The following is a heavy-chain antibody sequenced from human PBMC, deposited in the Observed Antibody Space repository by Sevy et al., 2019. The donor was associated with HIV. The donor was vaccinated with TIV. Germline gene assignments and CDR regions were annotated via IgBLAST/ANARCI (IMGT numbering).Heavy chain of an antibody. V-gene: IGHV3-7*01. Sequence: GGSLRLSCAASGFTFSSYWMTWVRQAPGKGPEWVADIKPDGSEKKYVDSVKGRLTIPRENAKNILYLKMNSLRAEDMAVYYCRTWIQQLLRDYWGQGTLVTVSS. J-gene: IGHJ4*02. CDR3: RTWIQQLLRDY. CDR1: GFTFSSYW. D-gene: IGHD5-18*01. CDR2: IKPDGSEK.